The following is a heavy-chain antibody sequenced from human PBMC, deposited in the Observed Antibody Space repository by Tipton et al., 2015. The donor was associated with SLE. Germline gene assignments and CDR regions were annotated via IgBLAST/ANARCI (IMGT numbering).Heavy chain of an antibody. V-gene: IGHV4-30-2*01. CDR3: ARAKVDIVAFDAFDI. CDR1: GGSISSGGYS. CDR2: IYHSGST. Sequence: TLSLTCAVSGGSISSGGYSWSWIRQPPGKGLEWIGYIYHSGSTYYNPSLKSRVTISVDRSKNQFSLKLSSVTAADTAVYYCARAKVDIVAFDAFDIWGQGTMVTVSS. J-gene: IGHJ3*02. D-gene: IGHD5-12*01.